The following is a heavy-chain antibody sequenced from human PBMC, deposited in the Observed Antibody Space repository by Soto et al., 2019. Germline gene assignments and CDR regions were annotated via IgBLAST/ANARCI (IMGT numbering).Heavy chain of an antibody. J-gene: IGHJ4*02. V-gene: IGHV3-72*01. Sequence: EVQLVESGGGLVQPGGSLRLSCAASGFTFSDHYMDWVRQAPGKGLEWVGRTRNKANSYTTEYAASVKGRFTISRDDSKHSLYLQMNSLKTEDTAVYYCARAGGGSYLDYWGQGTLVTVSS. D-gene: IGHD1-26*01. CDR1: GFTFSDHY. CDR3: ARAGGGSYLDY. CDR2: TRNKANSYTT.